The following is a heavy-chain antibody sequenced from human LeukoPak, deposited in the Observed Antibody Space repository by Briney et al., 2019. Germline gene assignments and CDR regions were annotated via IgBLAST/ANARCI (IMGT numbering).Heavy chain of an antibody. CDR3: ARGRRGDYYYYYYGMDV. J-gene: IGHJ6*02. CDR1: GFTFSSYG. CDR2: IWYDGSNK. V-gene: IGHV3-33*01. Sequence: SGRSLRLSCAASGFTFSSYGMHWVRQAPGKGLEWVAVIWYDGSNKYYADSVKGRFTISRDNSKNTLYLQMNSLRAEDTAVYYCARGRRGDYYYYYYGMDVWGQGTTVTVSS. D-gene: IGHD3-16*01.